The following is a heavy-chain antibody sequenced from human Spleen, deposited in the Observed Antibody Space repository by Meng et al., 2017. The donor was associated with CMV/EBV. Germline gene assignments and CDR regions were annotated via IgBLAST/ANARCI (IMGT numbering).Heavy chain of an antibody. J-gene: IGHJ4*02. D-gene: IGHD2-15*01. CDR2: INWNGGTI. Sequence: GGSLRLSCAASGFTFSSYSMNWVRQAPGKGLEWVSGINWNGGTIGYAGSVKGRFTISRDNAKDSLYLQMNSLRAEDTALYYCAKGIGSSYYISLDNWGQGTLVTVSS. CDR1: GFTFSSYS. V-gene: IGHV3-9*01. CDR3: AKGIGSSYYISLDN.